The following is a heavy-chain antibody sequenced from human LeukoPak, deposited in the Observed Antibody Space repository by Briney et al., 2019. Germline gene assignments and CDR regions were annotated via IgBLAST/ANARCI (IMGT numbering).Heavy chain of an antibody. V-gene: IGHV4-39*01. CDR3: ARLRGYCSNGVCFNYYMDV. CDR2: IYYSGST. Sequence: SETLSLTCTVSGGSISSSSYYWAWIRQPPGKGLEWIGSIYYSGSTYYNPSLKSRVTISVDTSKNQFSLRPSSVTAADTAVHYCARLRGYCSNGVCFNYYMDVWGKGTTVTVSS. D-gene: IGHD2-8*01. CDR1: GGSISSSSYY. J-gene: IGHJ6*03.